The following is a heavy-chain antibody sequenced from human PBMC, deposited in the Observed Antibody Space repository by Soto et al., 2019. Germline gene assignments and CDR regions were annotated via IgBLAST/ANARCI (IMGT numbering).Heavy chain of an antibody. V-gene: IGHV3-74*01. CDR3: VRDFR. J-gene: IGHJ4*02. Sequence: EVQLVESGGGLVQPGGSLRLSCAASGFPFSNSWMSWVRQAPGKGLVWVSRINGDGSSTNYADSVKGRFTISRDNAMKTLHLHMNSLRVEDTAVYYCVRDFRWGQGTLVTVSS. CDR2: INGDGSST. CDR1: GFPFSNSW.